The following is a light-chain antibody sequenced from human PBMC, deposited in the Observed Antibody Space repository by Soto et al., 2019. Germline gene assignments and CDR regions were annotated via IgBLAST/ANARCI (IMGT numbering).Light chain of an antibody. V-gene: IGKV3-15*01. J-gene: IGKJ4*01. Sequence: ELVMPQSPATLSVSTGERVTLSCRASQSAISNLAWYQQKPGQTPRLLIYDASTRATDIPARFSGSASRTDFTLTISRLLSEDFAVYYCHQYYKWPLTFGGGTKVDI. CDR3: HQYYKWPLT. CDR1: QSAISN. CDR2: DAS.